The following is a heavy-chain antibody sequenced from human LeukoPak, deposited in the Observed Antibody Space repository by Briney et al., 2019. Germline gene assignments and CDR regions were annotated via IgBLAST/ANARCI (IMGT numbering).Heavy chain of an antibody. J-gene: IGHJ4*02. Sequence: PGGSLRLSCAASGCTVSSCFMSWVRQAPGKGLEWVAVIHRGGCTDYADSVQGRFAISTDNSKNTLYLQKNSMGAEDTAVYYCARRYSGDSGFYVNWGQGTLVTVSS. D-gene: IGHD3-22*01. CDR2: IHRGGCT. CDR3: ARRYSGDSGFYVN. CDR1: GCTVSSCF. V-gene: IGHV3-53*01.